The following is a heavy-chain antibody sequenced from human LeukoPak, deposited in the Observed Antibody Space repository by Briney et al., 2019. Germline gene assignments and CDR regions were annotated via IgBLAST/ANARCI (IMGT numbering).Heavy chain of an antibody. CDR2: IRYDGSNK. CDR1: GFTFSSYG. Sequence: PGGSLRLSCAASGFTFSSYGMHWVRQAPGKGLEWVAFIRYDGSNKYYADSVKGRFTISRDNSKNTLYLQMNSLRAEDTAVYYCAKKIYYYDSSGLDYWGQGTLVTVSS. J-gene: IGHJ4*02. V-gene: IGHV3-30*02. D-gene: IGHD3-22*01. CDR3: AKKIYYYDSSGLDY.